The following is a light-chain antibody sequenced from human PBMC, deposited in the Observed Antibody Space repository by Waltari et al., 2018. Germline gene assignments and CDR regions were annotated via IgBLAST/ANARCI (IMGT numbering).Light chain of an antibody. J-gene: IGLJ1*01. CDR1: SSDVGDYKY. CDR2: DVS. CDR3: SSYTSTYL. V-gene: IGLV2-14*03. Sequence: QSAPTQPPSVSGSPGQSITIPCTETSSDVGDYKYVSWYQQHPGKLPKLMIYDVSKRPSGVSNRFSGSKSGNTASLTISGLQAEDEADYFCSSYTSTYLFGTATKVTVL.